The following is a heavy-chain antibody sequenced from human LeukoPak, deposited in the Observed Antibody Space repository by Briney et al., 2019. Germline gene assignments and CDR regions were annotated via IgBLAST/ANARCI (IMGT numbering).Heavy chain of an antibody. V-gene: IGHV1-24*01. Sequence: ASVQVSCKVSGYTLTELSMHWVRQAPGKGLEWMGGFDPEDGETIYAQKFQGRVTMTEDTSTDTAYMELSSLRSEDTAVYYCATSRYYYDSSGYWNFDYWGQGTLVTVSS. CDR3: ATSRYYYDSSGYWNFDY. D-gene: IGHD3-22*01. CDR1: GYTLTELS. CDR2: FDPEDGET. J-gene: IGHJ4*02.